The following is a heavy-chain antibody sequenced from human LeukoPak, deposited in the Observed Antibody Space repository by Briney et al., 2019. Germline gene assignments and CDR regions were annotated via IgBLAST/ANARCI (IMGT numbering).Heavy chain of an antibody. CDR2: IYFTGST. V-gene: IGHV4-59*01. D-gene: IGHD3-22*01. Sequence: PSETLSLTCTVSGDSISTYYWTWIRQPPGKRLEWIGYIYFTGSTNYSPSLKSRVTISLDTSKNQFSLKLSSMTAADTAMYYCAREVYDSSGFYFDNWGQGTLVTVSS. J-gene: IGHJ4*02. CDR3: AREVYDSSGFYFDN. CDR1: GDSISTYY.